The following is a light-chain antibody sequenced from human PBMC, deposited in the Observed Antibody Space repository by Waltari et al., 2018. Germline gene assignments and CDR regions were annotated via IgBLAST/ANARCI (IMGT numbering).Light chain of an antibody. CDR2: LAF. CDR1: QSLLHRNGYTS. Sequence: DIVMTQSPLSLPVTPGEPASISCRSSQSLLHRNGYTSLDWYLQKPGQSPQLLIYLAFNRASGVPHRFSGSGSGTDVTLKISRVEAEDVGVYYCMQTLQAPVTFGQGTKVEIK. CDR3: MQTLQAPVT. V-gene: IGKV2-28*01. J-gene: IGKJ1*01.